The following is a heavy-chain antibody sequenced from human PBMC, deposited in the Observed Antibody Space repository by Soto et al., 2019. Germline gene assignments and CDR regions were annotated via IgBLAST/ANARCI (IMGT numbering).Heavy chain of an antibody. V-gene: IGHV3-7*03. Sequence: SLRLSCAASGFTFSSYWMSWVRQAPGKGLEWVANIKQDGSEKYYVDSVKGRFTISRDNAKNSLYLQMNSLRAEDTAVYYCARDIVVVPAAIGMDVWGQGTTVTVSS. CDR3: ARDIVVVPAAIGMDV. J-gene: IGHJ6*02. CDR1: GFTFSSYW. CDR2: IKQDGSEK. D-gene: IGHD2-2*01.